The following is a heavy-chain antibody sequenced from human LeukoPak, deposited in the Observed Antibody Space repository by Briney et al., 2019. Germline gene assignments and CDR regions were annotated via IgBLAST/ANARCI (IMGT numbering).Heavy chain of an antibody. CDR3: ARPVVTAIMIAWYFDL. V-gene: IGHV3-30-3*01. CDR2: ISYDGSNK. CDR1: GFTFSSYA. Sequence: GRSLRLSCAASGFTFSSYAMHWVRQAPGKGLEWVAVISYDGSNKYYADSVKGRFTISRDNSKNRLYLQMNSLRAEDTAVYYCARPVVTAIMIAWYFDLWGRGTLVTVSS. D-gene: IGHD2-21*02. J-gene: IGHJ2*01.